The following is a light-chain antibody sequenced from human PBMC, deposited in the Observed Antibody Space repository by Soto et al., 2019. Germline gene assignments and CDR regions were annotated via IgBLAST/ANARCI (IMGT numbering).Light chain of an antibody. CDR1: QSVSSN. CDR2: GAS. Sequence: EIVMTQSPATLSVSPGERATLSCRASQSVSSNLAWYQQKPGQAPRLLIYGASTRATGIPARFSGSGSGTEFTLTXSSLQSEDFAVYYCQQYNNWPPRTFGQGTKVEIK. CDR3: QQYNNWPPRT. J-gene: IGKJ1*01. V-gene: IGKV3-15*01.